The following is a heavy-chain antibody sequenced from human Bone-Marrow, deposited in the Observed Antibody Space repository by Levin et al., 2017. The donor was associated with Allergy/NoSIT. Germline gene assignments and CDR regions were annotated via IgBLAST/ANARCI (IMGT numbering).Heavy chain of an antibody. CDR1: GVSMSSGDYY. V-gene: IGHV4-31*03. D-gene: IGHD7-27*01. Sequence: SETLSLTCTVSGVSMSSGDYYWTWLRQHPGKGLEWIGYIFNSASAYYNPSLRSRLTISAETSKSQFSLNLASVTAADTAVYYCARFPDTGVGADYWGQGILVTVSS. CDR2: IFNSASA. J-gene: IGHJ4*02. CDR3: ARFPDTGVGADY.